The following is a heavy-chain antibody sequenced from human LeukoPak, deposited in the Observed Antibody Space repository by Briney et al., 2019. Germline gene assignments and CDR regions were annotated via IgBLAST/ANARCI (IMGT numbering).Heavy chain of an antibody. Sequence: GGSLRLTCAASGFTFSSYGMHWVRQAPGKGPGWVAVIWYDGSNKYYADSVKGRFTISRDNSKNTLYLQMNSLRAEDTAVYYCARAGSGSYYYYYGMDVWGQGTTVTVSS. CDR2: IWYDGSNK. J-gene: IGHJ6*02. V-gene: IGHV3-33*01. CDR3: ARAGSGSYYYYYGMDV. D-gene: IGHD2-15*01. CDR1: GFTFSSYG.